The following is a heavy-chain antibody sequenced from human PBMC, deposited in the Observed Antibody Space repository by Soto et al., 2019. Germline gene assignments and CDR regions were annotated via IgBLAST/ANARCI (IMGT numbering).Heavy chain of an antibody. Sequence: SGPTLVNPTQTLTLTCTFSGFSLSTSGMRVSWIRQPPGKALEWLARIDWDDDKFYSTSLKTRLTISKDTSKNQVVLTMTNMDPVDTATYYCARTSGDLDYFDYWGQGTLVTVSS. CDR2: IDWDDDK. D-gene: IGHD3-10*01. CDR1: GFSLSTSGMR. J-gene: IGHJ4*02. V-gene: IGHV2-70*04. CDR3: ARTSGDLDYFDY.